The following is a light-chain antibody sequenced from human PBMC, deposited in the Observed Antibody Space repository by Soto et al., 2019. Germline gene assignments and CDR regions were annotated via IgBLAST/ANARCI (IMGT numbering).Light chain of an antibody. Sequence: IVVTNSPGTLSLSPGERATLSCRASQSVSSSYLAWYQQKPGQAPRLLIYGASRRATGITDRFSGSGFGTDFTLTISRLEPEDFAVYYCQQYGSSPPWTFGQGTKVDIK. CDR1: QSVSSSY. V-gene: IGKV3-20*01. J-gene: IGKJ1*01. CDR2: GAS. CDR3: QQYGSSPPWT.